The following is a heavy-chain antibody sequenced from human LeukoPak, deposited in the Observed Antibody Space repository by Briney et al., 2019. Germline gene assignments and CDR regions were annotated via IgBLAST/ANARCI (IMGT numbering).Heavy chain of an antibody. Sequence: SETLSLTCAVSGGSISSYYWSWIRQPPGKGLEWIGYMYNSGSTNYNPSLKSRVTISIDTSKNQFSLKLSSVTAADTAVYYCARVPHFGDYGWFDPWGQGTLVTVSS. CDR2: MYNSGST. CDR3: ARVPHFGDYGWFDP. D-gene: IGHD4-17*01. J-gene: IGHJ5*02. V-gene: IGHV4-59*01. CDR1: GGSISSYY.